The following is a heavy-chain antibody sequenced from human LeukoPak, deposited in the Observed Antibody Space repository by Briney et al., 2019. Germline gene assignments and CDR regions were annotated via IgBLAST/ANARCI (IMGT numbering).Heavy chain of an antibody. Sequence: PGGSLRLSCAASGXTFSNAWVNWVRQAPGKGLEWVGHIKSKTDGGTTDYAAPVKGRFTISRDDSKNTLFLQMNSLKTEDTAVYYCTLPWGSGSYYDYWGQGTLVTVSS. CDR2: IKSKTDGGTT. CDR3: TLPWGSGSYYDY. V-gene: IGHV3-15*01. J-gene: IGHJ4*02. D-gene: IGHD3-10*01. CDR1: GXTFSNAW.